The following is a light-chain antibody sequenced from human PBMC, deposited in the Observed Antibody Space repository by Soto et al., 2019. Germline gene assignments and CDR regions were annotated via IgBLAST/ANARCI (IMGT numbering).Light chain of an antibody. CDR3: SSYTGITVL. J-gene: IGLJ2*01. CDR1: SSDVGAYNY. V-gene: IGLV2-8*01. CDR2: EVT. Sequence: QSALTPPPSASGSPGQSVTISCTGTSSDVGAYNYVSWYQQHPGKAPKLMIYEVTRRPSGVPDRFSGSKSGNTASLTVSGLQADDEADYYCSSYTGITVLFGGGTKVTVL.